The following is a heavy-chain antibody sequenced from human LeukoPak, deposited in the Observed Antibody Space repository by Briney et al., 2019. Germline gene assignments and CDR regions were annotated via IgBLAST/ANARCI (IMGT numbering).Heavy chain of an antibody. D-gene: IGHD3-16*01. CDR3: ARTSHESVLYWSDP. V-gene: IGHV1-69*04. CDR1: GGTFSSYA. J-gene: IGHJ5*02. Sequence: SVKVSCKASGGTFSSYAISWVRQAPGQGLEWMGRIIPILGIANYAQKFQGRVTMTTDTSTSTAYMELRSLRSDDTAVYYCARTSHESVLYWSDPWGQGTLVNVSS. CDR2: IIPILGIA.